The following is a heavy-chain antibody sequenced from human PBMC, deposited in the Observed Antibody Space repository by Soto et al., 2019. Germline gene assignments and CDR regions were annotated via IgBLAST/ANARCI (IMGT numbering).Heavy chain of an antibody. V-gene: IGHV4-30-4*01. J-gene: IGHJ4*02. CDR1: GGSISSSDYY. Sequence: SETLSLTCTVSGGSISSSDYYWSWIRQPPGKGLEWVGYIYYSGSTYYNPSLKSRVTISVDTSKNQFSVKLSSVTAADTAVYYCARVKLVGYYFDYWGQGTLVTVSS. CDR3: ARVKLVGYYFDY. CDR2: IYYSGST. D-gene: IGHD2-2*01.